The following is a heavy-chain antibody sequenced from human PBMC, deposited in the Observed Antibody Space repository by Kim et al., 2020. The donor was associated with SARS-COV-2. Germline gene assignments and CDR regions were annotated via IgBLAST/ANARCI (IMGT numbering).Heavy chain of an antibody. D-gene: IGHD3-10*01. J-gene: IGHJ3*02. CDR2: IYYSGST. CDR1: GGSISSYY. Sequence: SETLSLTCTVSGGSISSYYWSWIRQPPGKGLEWIGYIYYSGSTNYNPSLKSRVTISVDTSKNQFSLKLSSVTAADTAVYYCAREPITMVRGGAFDIWGQGTMVTVSS. CDR3: AREPITMVRGGAFDI. V-gene: IGHV4-59*01.